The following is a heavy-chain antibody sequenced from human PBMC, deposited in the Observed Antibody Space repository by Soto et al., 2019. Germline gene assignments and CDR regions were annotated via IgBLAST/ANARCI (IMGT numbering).Heavy chain of an antibody. D-gene: IGHD3-22*01. Sequence: EVQLLESGGGLVQPGGSLRLSCAASGFTFSSYAMSWVRQAPGKGLEWVSAISGSGRSTYYADSVKGRFTISRDNSKNTLYLQINSLRAEDTAVYYCAKEGSSCYYPLFDYWGQGKLVTVS. CDR1: GFTFSSYA. J-gene: IGHJ4*02. V-gene: IGHV3-23*01. CDR2: ISGSGRST. CDR3: AKEGSSCYYPLFDY.